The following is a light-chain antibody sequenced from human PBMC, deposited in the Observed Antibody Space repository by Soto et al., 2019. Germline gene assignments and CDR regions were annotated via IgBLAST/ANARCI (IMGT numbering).Light chain of an antibody. CDR1: SSDVGGYSY. CDR2: EVN. V-gene: IGLV2-14*03. CDR3: SSYTSNNTRV. J-gene: IGLJ3*02. Sequence: QAVVTQPASVSGSPGQSITISCTGTSSDVGGYSYVSWYQQHPGKAPKLMIYEVNNRPSGVSNRFSASKSGNTASLTISGLQAEDEADYYCSSYTSNNTRVFGGGTKLTVL.